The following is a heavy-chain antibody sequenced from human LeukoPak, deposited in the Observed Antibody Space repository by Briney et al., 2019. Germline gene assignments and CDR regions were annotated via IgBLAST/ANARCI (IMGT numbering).Heavy chain of an antibody. J-gene: IGHJ3*02. CDR1: GFTFSSYG. CDR2: IRYDGSNK. CDR3: AKSVVVIAMFAFDI. V-gene: IGHV3-30*02. D-gene: IGHD2-21*01. Sequence: GGSLRLSCAASGFTFSSYGMHWVRQAPGKGLEWVAFIRYDGSNKYYADSVKGRFTISRDNSKSTLYLQMNSLRAEDTAVYYCAKSVVVIAMFAFDIWGQGTMVTVSS.